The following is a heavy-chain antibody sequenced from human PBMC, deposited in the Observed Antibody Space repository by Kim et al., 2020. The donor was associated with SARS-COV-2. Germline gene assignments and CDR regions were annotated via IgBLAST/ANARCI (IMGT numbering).Heavy chain of an antibody. CDR3: ARVGNTYYYGSGSYWWFDP. CDR1: GFTFSSYW. V-gene: IGHV3-7*01. CDR2: IKQDGSEK. J-gene: IGHJ5*02. Sequence: GGSLRLSCAASGFTFSSYWMSWVRQAPGKGLEWVANIKQDGSEKYYVDSVKGRFTISRDNAKNSLYLQMNSLRAEDTAVYYCARVGNTYYYGSGSYWWFDPWGQGTLVTVSS. D-gene: IGHD3-10*01.